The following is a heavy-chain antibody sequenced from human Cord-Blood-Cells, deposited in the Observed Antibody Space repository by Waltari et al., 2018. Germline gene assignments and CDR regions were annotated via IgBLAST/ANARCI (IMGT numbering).Heavy chain of an antibody. CDR2: IYYSGIT. J-gene: IGHJ4*02. V-gene: IGHV4-59*01. Sequence: QVQLQESGPGLVKSSETLSLTCTVSGGSISSYYWSWIRQPPGKGLEWIGYIYYSGITNYSPSLKSRVTISVDTSKNQFSLKLSSVTAADTAVYYCASTGTTDYWGQGTLVTVSS. D-gene: IGHD1-1*01. CDR3: ASTGTTDY. CDR1: GGSISSYY.